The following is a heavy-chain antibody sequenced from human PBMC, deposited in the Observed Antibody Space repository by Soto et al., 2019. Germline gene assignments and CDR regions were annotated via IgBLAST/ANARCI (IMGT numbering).Heavy chain of an antibody. J-gene: IGHJ4*02. CDR2: ISYDGSNK. D-gene: IGHD3-3*01. CDR3: ARDRTRRYDFWSGLDY. CDR1: GFTFSSYA. V-gene: IGHV3-30-3*01. Sequence: QVPLVESGGGVVQPGRSLRLSCAASGFTFSSYAMHWVRQAPGKGLEWVAVISYDGSNKYYADSVKGRFTISRDNSKNTLYLQMNSLRAEDTAVYYCARDRTRRYDFWSGLDYWGQGTLVTVSS.